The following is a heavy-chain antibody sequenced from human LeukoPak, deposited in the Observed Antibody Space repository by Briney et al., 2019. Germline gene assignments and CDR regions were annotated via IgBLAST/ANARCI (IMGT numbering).Heavy chain of an antibody. CDR1: GDSISSSSYY. J-gene: IGHJ3*02. D-gene: IGHD3-22*01. V-gene: IGHV4-39*07. CDR3: ARVESGYYDSFDI. Sequence: SETLSLTCTVPGDSISSSSYYWGWFRQPPGKGLGYIGTIYYTGDAYYNPSLKGRVTISIDTSRKQFSLRLNSVTAADTAVYYCARVESGYYDSFDIWGQGTMVIVSS. CDR2: IYYTGDA.